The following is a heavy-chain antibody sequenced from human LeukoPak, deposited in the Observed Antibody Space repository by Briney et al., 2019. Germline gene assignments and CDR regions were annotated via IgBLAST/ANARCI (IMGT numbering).Heavy chain of an antibody. J-gene: IGHJ5*02. Sequence: ASVKVSCTASGGTFSSYAISWVRQAPGQGLEWMGGIIPIFGTANYAQKFQGRVTITTDESTSTAYMELSSLRSEDTAVYYCARAYSSSSGNWFDPWGQGTLVTVSS. CDR3: ARAYSSSSGNWFDP. CDR1: GGTFSSYA. V-gene: IGHV1-69*05. CDR2: IIPIFGTA. D-gene: IGHD6-6*01.